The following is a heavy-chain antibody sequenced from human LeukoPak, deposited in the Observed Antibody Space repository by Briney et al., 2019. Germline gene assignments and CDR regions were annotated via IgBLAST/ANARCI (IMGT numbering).Heavy chain of an antibody. CDR3: ARGTPPTVTTFWWFDP. Sequence: SETLSLTCAVYGGSLSGYYWSWIRQPPGKGLEWIGEINHSGSTNYNPSLTSRVTISVDTSKNQFSLKLSSVTAAETAVYYCARGTPPTVTTFWWFDPWGQGTLVTVSS. J-gene: IGHJ5*02. CDR2: INHSGST. D-gene: IGHD4-17*01. V-gene: IGHV4-34*01. CDR1: GGSLSGYY.